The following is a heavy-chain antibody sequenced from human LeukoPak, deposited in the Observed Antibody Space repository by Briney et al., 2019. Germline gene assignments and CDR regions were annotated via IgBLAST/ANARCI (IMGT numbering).Heavy chain of an antibody. CDR2: INHSGST. CDR3: ARGPSSGWYWGGYYFDY. CDR1: GGSFSGYY. Sequence: SETLSLTCTVYGGSFSGYYWSWIRQPPGKGLEWIGEINHSGSTNYNPSLKSRVTISVDTSKNQFSMKLTSVTAADTAVYYCARGPSSGWYWGGYYFDYWGQGTLVTVSS. V-gene: IGHV4-34*01. J-gene: IGHJ4*02. D-gene: IGHD6-19*01.